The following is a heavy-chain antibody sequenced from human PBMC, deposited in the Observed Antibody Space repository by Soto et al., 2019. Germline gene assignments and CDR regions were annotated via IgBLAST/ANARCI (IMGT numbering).Heavy chain of an antibody. J-gene: IGHJ4*02. CDR3: AGYSSSWYSFDY. CDR2: ISAYNGNT. D-gene: IGHD6-13*01. CDR1: GYTFTSYG. Sequence: QVQLVQSGAEVKKPGASVKVSCKASGYTFTSYGISWVRQAPGQGLEWMGWISAYNGNTNYAQKLQGRVTMTTDTSTSTAYVEMRSLRADDTAVYYCAGYSSSWYSFDYWGQGTLVTVSS. V-gene: IGHV1-18*01.